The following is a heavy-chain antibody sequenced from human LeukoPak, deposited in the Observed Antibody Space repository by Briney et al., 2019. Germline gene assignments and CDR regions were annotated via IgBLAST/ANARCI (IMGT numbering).Heavy chain of an antibody. D-gene: IGHD3-3*01. J-gene: IGHJ3*02. CDR3: AKDRARRITIFGVVIGAFDI. Sequence: GGSLRLSCAASGFTFSSYSMNWVRQAPGKGLEWVSYISSSSSTIYYADSVKGRFTISRDNSKNTLYLQMNSLRAEDTAVYYCAKDRARRITIFGVVIGAFDIWGQGTMVTVSS. CDR2: ISSSSSTI. V-gene: IGHV3-48*01. CDR1: GFTFSSYS.